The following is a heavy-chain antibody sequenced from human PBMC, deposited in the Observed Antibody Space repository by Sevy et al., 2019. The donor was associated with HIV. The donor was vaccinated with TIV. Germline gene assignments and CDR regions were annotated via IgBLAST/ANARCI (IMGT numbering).Heavy chain of an antibody. CDR1: GFTFSSYA. Sequence: GGSLRLSCAASGFTFSSYAMHWVRQAPGKGLEWVAVISYDGSNKYYADSVKGRFTISRDNAKNSLYLQMNSLRAEDTVVYYCARDHVKDGDLGDYYYYAMDVWGQGTTVTVSS. CDR2: ISYDGSNK. V-gene: IGHV3-30*04. CDR3: ARDHVKDGDLGDYYYYAMDV. D-gene: IGHD4-17*01. J-gene: IGHJ6*02.